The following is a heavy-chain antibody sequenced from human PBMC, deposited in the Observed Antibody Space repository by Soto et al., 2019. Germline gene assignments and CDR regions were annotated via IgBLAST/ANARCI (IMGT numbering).Heavy chain of an antibody. D-gene: IGHD2-15*01. CDR2: IYHSGSA. CDR1: GGSISSTNG. J-gene: IGHJ6*02. V-gene: IGHV4-4*02. Sequence: SETLSLTCAVSGGSISSTNGWSWVRQPPGKGLEWIGQIYHSGSANYNPSLKSRVTISVDKSKNQFSLKLSSVTAADTAVYYCARDRGYCSGGSCYYYYSGMDVWGQGTTVTVSS. CDR3: ARDRGYCSGGSCYYYYSGMDV.